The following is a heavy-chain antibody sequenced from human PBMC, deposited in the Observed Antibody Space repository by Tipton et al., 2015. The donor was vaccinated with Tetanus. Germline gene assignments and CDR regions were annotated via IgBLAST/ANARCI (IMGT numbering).Heavy chain of an antibody. CDR1: GGSISSGGYS. D-gene: IGHD2-15*01. J-gene: IGHJ5*02. CDR2: IYHSGST. Sequence: TLSLTCAVSGGSISSGGYSWSWIRQPPGKGLEWIGYIYHSGSTYYNPSPKSRVTISVDRSKNQFSRKLSSVTAADTAVYYCAREWDYCSGGSCYQNWFDPWGQGTLVTVSS. V-gene: IGHV4-30-2*01. CDR3: AREWDYCSGGSCYQNWFDP.